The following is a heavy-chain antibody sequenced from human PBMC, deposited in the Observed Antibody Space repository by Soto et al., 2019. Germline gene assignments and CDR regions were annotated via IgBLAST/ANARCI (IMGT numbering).Heavy chain of an antibody. J-gene: IGHJ5*02. CDR2: ISSTSTTT. CDR3: ARDPYGDIAPWSDP. CDR1: GFTFSSCG. V-gene: IGHV3-48*02. Sequence: EVQLVESGGGLVQPGGSLRLSCAASGFTFSSCGMHWVRQAPGKGLEWLSYISSTSTTTYYADSVRGRFTISRDNAKDSLYLQMNSLRDEDTAVYYCARDPYGDIAPWSDPWGQGTLVIVSS. D-gene: IGHD2-21*02.